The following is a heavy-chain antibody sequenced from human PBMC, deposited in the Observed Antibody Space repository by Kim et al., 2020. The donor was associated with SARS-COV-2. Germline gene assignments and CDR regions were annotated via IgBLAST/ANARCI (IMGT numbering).Heavy chain of an antibody. Sequence: ASVKVSCKASGYTFTGYGISWVRQAPGQGLEWMGWISAYNCNTNYAQKLQGRVTMTTDTSTGTAYMELRSLRSEDTAVYYCARGRGVYCGTGNYYEHDAIDVWGQGTMVTVSS. D-gene: IGHD3-10*01. J-gene: IGHJ3*01. CDR3: ARGRGVYCGTGNYYEHDAIDV. CDR2: ISAYNCNT. CDR1: GYTFTGYG. V-gene: IGHV1-18*01.